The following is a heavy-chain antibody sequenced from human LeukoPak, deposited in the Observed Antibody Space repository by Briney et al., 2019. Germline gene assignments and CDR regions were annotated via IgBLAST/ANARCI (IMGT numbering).Heavy chain of an antibody. CDR1: GFTFSSYW. CDR2: IKQDGSEK. CDR3: AREAYDYVWGSYRPVDY. V-gene: IGHV3-7*03. D-gene: IGHD3-16*02. J-gene: IGHJ4*02. Sequence: GGSLRLSCAASGFTFSSYWISWVRQAPGKGLEWVANIKQDGSEKYYVDSVKGRFTISRDNAKNSLYLQMNSLRAEDTAVYYCAREAYDYVWGSYRPVDYWGQGTLVTVSS.